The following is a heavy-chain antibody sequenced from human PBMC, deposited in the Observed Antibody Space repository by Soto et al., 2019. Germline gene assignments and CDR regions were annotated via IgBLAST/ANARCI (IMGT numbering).Heavy chain of an antibody. D-gene: IGHD6-13*01. V-gene: IGHV3-23*01. CDR1: GFTFNYYA. CDR3: AKDGRFSSSWPIIDY. Sequence: GGSLRLSCAASGFTFNYYAMTWVRQTPGRGLEWVAAMSGGGDSTKHADSVKGRFTISRDNSKNTLYLEMNSLRAEDTAVYYCAKDGRFSSSWPIIDYWGQGVPVTVSS. J-gene: IGHJ4*02. CDR2: MSGGGDST.